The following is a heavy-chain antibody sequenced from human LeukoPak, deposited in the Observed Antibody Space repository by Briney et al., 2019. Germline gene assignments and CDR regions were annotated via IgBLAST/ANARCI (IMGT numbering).Heavy chain of an antibody. CDR2: IYHSGST. CDR1: GGSISSGGYS. V-gene: IGHV4-30-2*01. Sequence: SQTLSLTCAVSGGSISSGGYSWSCIRQPPGKGLEGIGYIYHSGSTYYNPSLKSRVTISVDRSKNQFSLKLSSVTAADTAVYYCASSIAAAGDFDYWGQGTLVTVS. J-gene: IGHJ4*02. CDR3: ASSIAAAGDFDY. D-gene: IGHD6-13*01.